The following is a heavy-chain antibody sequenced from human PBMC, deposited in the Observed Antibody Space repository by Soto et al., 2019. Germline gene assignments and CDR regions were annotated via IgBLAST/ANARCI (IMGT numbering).Heavy chain of an antibody. D-gene: IGHD3-10*01. CDR2: INPNSGAT. Sequence: GASVKVSCKASGYTFTDYYLYWVRQAPGQGLEWMGWINPNSGATNYAQKFQGRVTMTRDTSISTAYMEVGRLRSDDTAWYYCAGEHLLWGDVWGQGTKVTVSS. V-gene: IGHV1-2*02. CDR1: GYTFTDYY. J-gene: IGHJ6*02. CDR3: AGEHLLWGDV.